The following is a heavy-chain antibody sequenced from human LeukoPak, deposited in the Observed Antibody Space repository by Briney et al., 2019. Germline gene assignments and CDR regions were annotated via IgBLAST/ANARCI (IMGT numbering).Heavy chain of an antibody. CDR2: INPNCGDT. V-gene: IGHV1-2*02. Sequence: ASVKVSCKASGYTFTGYYMHWVRQAPGQGLEWMGWINPNCGDTNYAQKFQGRVTMTRDTSISTAYMELSRLRSDDTAVYYCARPKWLRSSSYAFDIWGQGTMVTVSS. CDR3: ARPKWLRSSSYAFDI. J-gene: IGHJ3*02. CDR1: GYTFTGYY. D-gene: IGHD5-12*01.